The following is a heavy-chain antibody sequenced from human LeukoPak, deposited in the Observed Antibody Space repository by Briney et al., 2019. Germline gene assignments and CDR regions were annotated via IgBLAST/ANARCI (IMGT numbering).Heavy chain of an antibody. J-gene: IGHJ3*02. V-gene: IGHV3-48*04. D-gene: IGHD1-14*01. Sequence: PGGSLRLSCAASGFTFSSYSMNWVRQAPGKGLEWVSYIRSSSSTIYYADSVKGRFTISRDNAKNSLYLQMNSLRAEDTAVYYCASGGEPDAFDIWGQGTMVTVSS. CDR3: ASGGEPDAFDI. CDR1: GFTFSSYS. CDR2: IRSSSSTI.